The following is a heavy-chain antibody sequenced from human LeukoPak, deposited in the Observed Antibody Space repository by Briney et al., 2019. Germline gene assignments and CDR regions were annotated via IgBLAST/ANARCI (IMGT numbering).Heavy chain of an antibody. J-gene: IGHJ4*02. D-gene: IGHD1-1*01. CDR3: AREGQQLKHFDY. Sequence: ASVKVSCKASGNTFICYWIHWVRQAPGQGLEWMGAINPRGDATIGAQKFQGRVTTTRDTSTSTVYIELSSLRSEDTAVYYCAREGQQLKHFDYWGQGTLVTASS. CDR1: GNTFICYW. CDR2: INPRGDAT. V-gene: IGHV1-46*01.